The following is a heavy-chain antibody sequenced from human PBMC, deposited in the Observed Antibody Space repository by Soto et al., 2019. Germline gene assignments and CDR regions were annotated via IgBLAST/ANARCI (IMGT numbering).Heavy chain of an antibody. CDR3: ARLFTPDPIVVVPSQGLNYYYGMDV. J-gene: IGHJ6*02. CDR2: ISSSSSYI. V-gene: IGHV3-21*01. Sequence: NPGGSLRLSCAASGFTFSSYSMNWVRQAPGKGLEWVSSISSSSSYIYYADSVKGRFTISRDNAKNSLYLQMNSLRAEDTAVYYCARLFTPDPIVVVPSQGLNYYYGMDVWGQGTTVTVSS. D-gene: IGHD3-22*01. CDR1: GFTFSSYS.